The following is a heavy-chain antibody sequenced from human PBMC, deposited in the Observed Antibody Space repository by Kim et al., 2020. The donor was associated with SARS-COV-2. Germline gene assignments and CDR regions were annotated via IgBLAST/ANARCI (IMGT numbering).Heavy chain of an antibody. D-gene: IGHD7-27*01. Sequence: NYAQKLQGRVTMTTDTSTSTAYMELRSLRSDDTAVYYCARVTRDRAAVDYWGQGTLVTVSS. J-gene: IGHJ4*02. V-gene: IGHV1-18*01. CDR3: ARVTRDRAAVDY.